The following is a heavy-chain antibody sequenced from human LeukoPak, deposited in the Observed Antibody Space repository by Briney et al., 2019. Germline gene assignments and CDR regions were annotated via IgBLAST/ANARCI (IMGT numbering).Heavy chain of an antibody. Sequence: GASVKVSCKASGDTFSSYAISWVRQAPGQGLEWMGGIIPIFGTANYAQKFQGRVTITADESTSTAYMELSSLRSEDTAVYYCARGGNSYGAGNWFDPWGQGTLVTVSS. CDR1: GDTFSSYA. V-gene: IGHV1-69*13. CDR2: IIPIFGTA. CDR3: ARGGNSYGAGNWFDP. D-gene: IGHD5-18*01. J-gene: IGHJ5*02.